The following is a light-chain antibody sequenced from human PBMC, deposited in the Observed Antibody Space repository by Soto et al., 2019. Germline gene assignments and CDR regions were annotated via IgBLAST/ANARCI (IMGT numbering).Light chain of an antibody. CDR2: AAS. CDR3: QQSYSTPLT. V-gene: IGKV1-39*01. CDR1: QGISNW. J-gene: IGKJ4*01. Sequence: DIQMTQTPSSLSASVGDRVTITCRASQGISNWLAWYQQKPEKAPKLLIYAASSLQSGVPSRFGGSGSGTDFTLTISSLQPEDFATYYCQQSYSTPLTFGGGTKVDIK.